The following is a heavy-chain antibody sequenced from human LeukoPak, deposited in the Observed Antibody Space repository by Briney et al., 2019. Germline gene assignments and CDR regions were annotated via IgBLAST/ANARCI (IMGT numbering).Heavy chain of an antibody. CDR2: ISSSSSYI. Sequence: PGGSLRLSCAASGFTFSSYSINWVRQAPGKGLEWVSSISSSSSYIYYADSVKGRFTISRDNAKNSLYLQMNSLRAEDTAVYYCARDRGGGSTSWKWRQGTLVTVSS. CDR1: GFTFSSYS. D-gene: IGHD2-2*01. V-gene: IGHV3-21*01. CDR3: ARDRGGGSTSWK. J-gene: IGHJ4*02.